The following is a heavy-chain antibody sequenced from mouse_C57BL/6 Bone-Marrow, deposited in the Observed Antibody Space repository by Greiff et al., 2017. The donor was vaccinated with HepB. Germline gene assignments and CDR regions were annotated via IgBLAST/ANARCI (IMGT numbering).Heavy chain of an antibody. CDR2: IDPSDSYT. V-gene: IGHV1-69*01. J-gene: IGHJ3*01. D-gene: IGHD2-10*02. CDR3: AVWYPFAY. CDR1: GYTFTSYW. Sequence: QVQLQQPGAELVMPGASVKLSCKASGYTFTSYWIHWVKQRPGQGLEWIGEIDPSDSYTNYNQKFKGKSTLTVDKSSSTAYMQLSSLTSEDSAVYYCAVWYPFAYWGQGTLVTVSA.